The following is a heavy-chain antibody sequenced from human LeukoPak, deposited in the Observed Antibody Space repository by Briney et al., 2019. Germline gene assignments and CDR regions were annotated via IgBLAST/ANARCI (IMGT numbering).Heavy chain of an antibody. V-gene: IGHV3-74*03. Sequence: GGSLRLSCAASGFTFSSHWMHWVRQAPGKGLLWVSRINSDGSSTTYADSVKGRFTISRDNAKNTLYLQMNSLRAEDTAVYYCAKDRVIHNYDAFDIWGQGTMVTVSS. J-gene: IGHJ3*02. CDR2: INSDGSST. D-gene: IGHD1-1*01. CDR3: AKDRVIHNYDAFDI. CDR1: GFTFSSHW.